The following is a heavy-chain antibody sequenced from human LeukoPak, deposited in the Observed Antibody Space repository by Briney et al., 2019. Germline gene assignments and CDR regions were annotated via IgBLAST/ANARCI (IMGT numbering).Heavy chain of an antibody. D-gene: IGHD6-13*01. CDR2: TYYRSKWYN. J-gene: IGHJ5*02. CDR1: GDSVSSNSAA. Sequence: PSQTLSLTCAISGDSVSSNSAAWNWIRQSPSRGLEWLGRTYYRSKWYNDYAVSVESRITINPDTSKNQFSLQLNSVTPEDTAVYYCARDGIAAAGTSPWFDPWGQGTLVTVSS. CDR3: ARDGIAAAGTSPWFDP. V-gene: IGHV6-1*01.